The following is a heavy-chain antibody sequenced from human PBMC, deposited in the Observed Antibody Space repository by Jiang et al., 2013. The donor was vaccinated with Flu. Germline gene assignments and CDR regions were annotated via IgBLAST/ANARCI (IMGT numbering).Heavy chain of an antibody. J-gene: IGHJ3*01. V-gene: IGHV4-59*08. Sequence: LVKPSETLSLNCIVSGGYISSYYWSWIRQPPGKGLEWIGFIYSSGTTNYNSSLKSRVTISVDTSKNQFSLKLSSVTAAVTAVYYCARHKPPGSHVFDFWGQGTMVTVSS. CDR3: ARHKPPGSHVFDF. CDR2: IYSSGTT. CDR1: GGYISSYY.